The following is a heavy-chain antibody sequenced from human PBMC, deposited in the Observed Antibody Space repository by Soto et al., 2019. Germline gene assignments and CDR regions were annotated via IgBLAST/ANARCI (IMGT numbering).Heavy chain of an antibody. CDR3: TLLWFGEGDWFDP. CDR1: GFTFSSYG. Sequence: QVQLVESGGGVVQPGRSLRLSCAASGFTFSSYGMHWVRKAPGKGLEWVAVISYDGSNKYYADSVKGRFTISRDNSKNTLYLQMNSLRAEDTAVYYCTLLWFGEGDWFDPWGQGTLVTVSS. V-gene: IGHV3-30*03. D-gene: IGHD3-10*01. J-gene: IGHJ5*02. CDR2: ISYDGSNK.